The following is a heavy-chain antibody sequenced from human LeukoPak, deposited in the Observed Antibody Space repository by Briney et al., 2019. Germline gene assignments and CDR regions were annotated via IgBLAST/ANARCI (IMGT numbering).Heavy chain of an antibody. D-gene: IGHD3-9*01. CDR2: IYYSGST. CDR1: GGSVSSGSYY. Sequence: PSETLSLTCTVSGGSVSSGSYYWSWIRQPPGKGLEWIGYIYYSGSTNYNPSLKGRVTISVDTSKNQFSLKLSSVTAADTAVYYCARATEDDILTGYWDYFDYWGQGTLVTVSS. V-gene: IGHV4-61*01. J-gene: IGHJ4*02. CDR3: ARATEDDILTGYWDYFDY.